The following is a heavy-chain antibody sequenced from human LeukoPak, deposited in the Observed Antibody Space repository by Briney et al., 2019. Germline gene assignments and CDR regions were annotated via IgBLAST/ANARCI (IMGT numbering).Heavy chain of an antibody. V-gene: IGHV3-9*01. Sequence: GRSLRLSCAASGFTFDDYAMHWVRQAPGKGLEWVSGISWNSGSIGYADSVKGRFTISRDNAKNSLYLQMNSLRAEDTALYYCVKARDGLIGDAFDIWGQGTMVTVSS. CDR3: VKARDGLIGDAFDI. CDR1: GFTFDDYA. J-gene: IGHJ3*02. D-gene: IGHD5-24*01. CDR2: ISWNSGSI.